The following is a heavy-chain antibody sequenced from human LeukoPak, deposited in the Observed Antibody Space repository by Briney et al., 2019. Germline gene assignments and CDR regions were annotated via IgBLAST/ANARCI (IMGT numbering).Heavy chain of an antibody. V-gene: IGHV4-61*02. CDR3: ARDRHSSSSCFDY. D-gene: IGHD6-6*01. CDR2: IYTSGST. CDR1: GGSISSGSYY. Sequence: PSETLSLTCTVSGGSISSGSYYWSWIRQPAGKGVEWIGRIYTSGSTNYNPSLKSRVTISVDTSKNQFSLKLSSVTAADTAVYYCARDRHSSSSCFDYWGQGTLVTVSS. J-gene: IGHJ4*02.